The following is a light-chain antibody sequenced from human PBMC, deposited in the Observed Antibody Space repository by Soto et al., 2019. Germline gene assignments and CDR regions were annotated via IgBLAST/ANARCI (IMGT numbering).Light chain of an antibody. CDR1: SSDVGGYNY. CDR2: DVS. V-gene: IGLV2-14*01. Sequence: QSALTQPASVSGSPGQSITISCTGTSSDVGGYNYVSWYQEHPGKAPKLMIYDVSNRPSGVSNRLSGSKSGNTASLTISWFQAEDEADYYCSSYTTDSTYVFGTGTKLTVL. CDR3: SSYTTDSTYV. J-gene: IGLJ1*01.